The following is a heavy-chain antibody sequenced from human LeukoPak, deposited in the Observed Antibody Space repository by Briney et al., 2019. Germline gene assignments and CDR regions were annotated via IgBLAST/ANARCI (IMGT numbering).Heavy chain of an antibody. CDR1: GFTFGDYA. D-gene: IGHD5-18*01. J-gene: IGHJ4*02. V-gene: IGHV3-49*03. CDR3: TRDPPPDTAMVTFDY. CDR2: IRSKAYGGTT. Sequence: GGSLRLSCTASGFTFGDYAMSWFRQAPGKGLEWVGFIRSKAYGGTTEYAASVKGRFTISRDDSKSIAYLQMNSLKTEDTAVYYCTRDPPPDTAMVTFDYWGQGTLVTVSS.